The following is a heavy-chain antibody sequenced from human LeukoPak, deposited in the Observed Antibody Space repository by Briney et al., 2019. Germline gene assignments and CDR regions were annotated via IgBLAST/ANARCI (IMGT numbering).Heavy chain of an antibody. CDR3: VRDVLYYYDGRGSYYNGNVDY. CDR2: ISGEGGNP. Sequence: GGSLRLSSAASGFTSGVYAMHCVRQGLGKGLEWVSFISGEGGNPYYADSVKDQITISRDNSKNSLYLQMNSLPTDDTALYYCVRDVLYYYDGRGSYYNGNVDYWGQGSLVTVSS. CDR1: GFTSGVYA. J-gene: IGHJ4*02. D-gene: IGHD3-22*01. V-gene: IGHV3-43*02.